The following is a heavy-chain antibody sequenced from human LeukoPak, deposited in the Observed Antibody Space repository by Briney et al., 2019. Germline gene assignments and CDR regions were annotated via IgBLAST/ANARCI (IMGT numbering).Heavy chain of an antibody. CDR3: ARVLYYYDSSGYGPLDY. J-gene: IGHJ4*02. CDR2: ISSSSSYI. Sequence: PGGSLRLSCAASGFTFSSYSMNWVRQAPGKGLEWVSSISSSSSYIYYADSVKGRLTISRDNAKNSLYLQMNSLRAEDTAVYYCARVLYYYDSSGYGPLDYWGQGTLVTVSS. V-gene: IGHV3-21*01. CDR1: GFTFSSYS. D-gene: IGHD3-22*01.